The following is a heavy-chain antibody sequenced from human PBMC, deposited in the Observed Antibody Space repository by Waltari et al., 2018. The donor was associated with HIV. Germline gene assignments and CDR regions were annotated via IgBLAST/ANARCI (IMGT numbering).Heavy chain of an antibody. V-gene: IGHV4-39*01. CDR3: ATYSTSFDYFDY. CDR2: FFYSGNT. CDR1: CCSISSTRYY. D-gene: IGHD6-6*01. J-gene: IGHJ4*02. Sequence: QLQVQASGPGLVEPSGPLSPTCPVSCCSISSTRYYGGWIRQPPGKGLEWIGNFFYSGNTYYNPSRKSRVTISVDTSKNQFSLKLSSVTAADTAVYYCATYSTSFDYFDYWGQGTLVTVSS.